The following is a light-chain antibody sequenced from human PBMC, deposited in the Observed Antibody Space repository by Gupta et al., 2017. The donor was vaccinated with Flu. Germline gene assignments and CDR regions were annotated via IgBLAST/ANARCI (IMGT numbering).Light chain of an antibody. Sequence: QSLLPQPPSASGPPGQRVTIPCSGSSSNVGSNAVSWVQPLPGKAPNRLIYSYDRRSSGVPDRFSGSRSGTSASLSINGLQAEDEADYYCTAGDDSRNVWVFGGGTKLTVL. CDR2: SYD. CDR1: SSNVGSNA. V-gene: IGLV1-44*01. CDR3: TAGDDSRNVWV. J-gene: IGLJ3*02.